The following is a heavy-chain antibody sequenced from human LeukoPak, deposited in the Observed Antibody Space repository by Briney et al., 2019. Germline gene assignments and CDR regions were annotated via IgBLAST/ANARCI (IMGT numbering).Heavy chain of an antibody. CDR3: ATIFGVANPIDY. D-gene: IGHD3-3*01. CDR1: GGSISSYH. J-gene: IGHJ4*02. Sequence: SETLSLTCTVSGGSISSYHWNWIRQPPGKGLEWIGYIHYSGTNYYNPSLKSRVAISVDTSQSQFSLKLSSVSRDVPAVFYWATIFGVANPIDYWGQGTRVTVSS. V-gene: IGHV4-59*03. CDR2: IHYSGTN.